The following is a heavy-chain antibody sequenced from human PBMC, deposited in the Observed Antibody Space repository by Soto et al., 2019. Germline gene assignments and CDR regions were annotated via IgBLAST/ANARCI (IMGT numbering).Heavy chain of an antibody. CDR2: IYPGDSDT. V-gene: IGHV5-51*01. J-gene: IGHJ5*02. Sequence: PGESLKISCKGSGYSFTSYWIGWVRQMPGKGLEWMGIIYPGDSDTRYSPSFQGQVTISADKSISTAYLQWSSLKASDTAMYYCARLPGGAAAGTSHNWFDPWGQGTPVTVAS. CDR3: ARLPGGAAAGTSHNWFDP. D-gene: IGHD6-13*01. CDR1: GYSFTSYW.